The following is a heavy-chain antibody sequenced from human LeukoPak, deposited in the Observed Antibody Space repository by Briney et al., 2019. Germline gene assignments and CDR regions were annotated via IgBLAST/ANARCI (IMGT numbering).Heavy chain of an antibody. CDR1: GVSISRFY. D-gene: IGHD6-19*01. Sequence: SETLSLTCTTSGVSISRFYWSWVRQPPGKGLEWIADIYNGVPTFFNPSLKSRTTISVATSKGHFSLHLASVTAADTAVYYCVQTTGWPGFDYWGQGILVTVSS. CDR2: IYNGVPT. V-gene: IGHV4-4*09. CDR3: VQTTGWPGFDY. J-gene: IGHJ4*02.